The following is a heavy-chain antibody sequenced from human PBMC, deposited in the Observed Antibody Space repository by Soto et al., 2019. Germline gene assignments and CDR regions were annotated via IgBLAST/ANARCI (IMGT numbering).Heavy chain of an antibody. CDR2: IKSKTDGGTT. J-gene: IGHJ6*03. CDR3: TTVGVVVVPAADYYYYMDV. Sequence: GGSLRLSCAASGFTFSNAWMSWVRQAPGKGLEWVGRIKSKTDGGTTDYAAPVKGRFTISRDDSKNTLYLQMNSLKTEDTAVYYCTTVGVVVVPAADYYYYMDVWGKGTTVTVSS. D-gene: IGHD2-2*01. CDR1: GFTFSNAW. V-gene: IGHV3-15*01.